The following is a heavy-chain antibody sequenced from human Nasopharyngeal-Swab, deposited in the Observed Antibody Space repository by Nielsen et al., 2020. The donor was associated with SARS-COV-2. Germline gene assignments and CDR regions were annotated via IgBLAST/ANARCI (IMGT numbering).Heavy chain of an antibody. CDR3: ARGLWSSLRLFGGMDV. J-gene: IGHJ6*02. D-gene: IGHD4/OR15-4a*01. CDR2: ISSSGSTI. CDR1: GFTFSDYY. V-gene: IGHV3-11*04. Sequence: GESLKISCAASGFTFSDYYMSWIRQAPGKGLEWVSYISSSGSTIYYADSVKGRFTISRDNAKNSLYLQMNSLRAEDTAVYYCARGLWSSLRLFGGMDVWGQGTTVTVSS.